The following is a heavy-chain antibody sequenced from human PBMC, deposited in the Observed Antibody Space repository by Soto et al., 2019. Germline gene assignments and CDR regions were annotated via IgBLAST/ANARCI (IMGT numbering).Heavy chain of an antibody. CDR2: IIPIFGTA. V-gene: IGHV1-69*13. Sequence: AASVKVSCKVSGGTFSSYAISWVRQAPGQGLEWMGGIIPIFGTANYAQKFQGRVTITADESTSTAYMELSSLRSEDTAVYYCARDSILVGGSGSYSYWGQGTLVTVSS. J-gene: IGHJ4*02. CDR3: ARDSILVGGSGSYSY. D-gene: IGHD3-10*01. CDR1: GGTFSSYA.